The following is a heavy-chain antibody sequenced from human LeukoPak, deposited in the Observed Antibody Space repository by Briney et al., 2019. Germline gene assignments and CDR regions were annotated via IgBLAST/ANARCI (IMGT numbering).Heavy chain of an antibody. CDR1: GFTFSRLA. CDR2: ISASGP. J-gene: IGHJ4*02. CDR3: AKDYESDGYPCLDH. Sequence: GGSLRLSCAASGFTFSRLAMTWVRQAPGKGLEWVSTISASGPYYADAVRGRFTISRDNSRNTLSLQMDSLRAEDTAVYYCAKDYESDGYPCLDHWGLGTLVTVSS. V-gene: IGHV3-23*01. D-gene: IGHD3-22*01.